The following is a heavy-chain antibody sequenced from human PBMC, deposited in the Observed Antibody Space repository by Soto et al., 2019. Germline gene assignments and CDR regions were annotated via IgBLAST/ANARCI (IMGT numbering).Heavy chain of an antibody. CDR2: IRASGDTT. V-gene: IGHV3-23*01. D-gene: IGHD5-18*01. J-gene: IGHJ4*02. Sequence: EVQLLESGGGLVQPGGSLRLSCAASGFNFRSYAMTWVRQAPGKGLEWVSTIRASGDTTFYADSVKGRITISRDNSKNTVYLQMNTLAADDTAVYFCAEGGYTSYYDYWGQGILVTVSS. CDR1: GFNFRSYA. CDR3: AEGGYTSYYDY.